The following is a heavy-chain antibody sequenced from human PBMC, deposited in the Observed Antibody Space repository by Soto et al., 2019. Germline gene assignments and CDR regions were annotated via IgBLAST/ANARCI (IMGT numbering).Heavy chain of an antibody. CDR1: GFSIIDHH. D-gene: IGHD3-22*01. CDR2: ILKKADGYTE. J-gene: IGHJ5*02. Sequence: GSLRLSCAASGFSIIDHHMDWVRQAPGKGLEWVGRILKKADGYTEHYAASVKGRFTISRDNSQNTLYLQMNSLGAEDTAVYFCAKDSHLYDSTTWFDLWGQGTLVTVSS. CDR3: AKDSHLYDSTTWFDL. V-gene: IGHV3-72*01.